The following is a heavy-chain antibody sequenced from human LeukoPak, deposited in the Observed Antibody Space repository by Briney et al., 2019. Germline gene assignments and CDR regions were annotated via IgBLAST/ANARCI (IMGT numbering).Heavy chain of an antibody. D-gene: IGHD3-10*01. J-gene: IGHJ4*02. CDR2: IYTSGST. Sequence: SETLSLTCTVSGGSISSGSYYWSWIRQPAGKGLEWIGRIYTSGSTNYNPSLKSRVTISVDTSKNQFSLKLSSVTAADTAVYYCARDRRGAAHHYFDYWGQGTLVTVSS. CDR3: ARDRRGAAHHYFDY. CDR1: GGSISSGSYY. V-gene: IGHV4-61*02.